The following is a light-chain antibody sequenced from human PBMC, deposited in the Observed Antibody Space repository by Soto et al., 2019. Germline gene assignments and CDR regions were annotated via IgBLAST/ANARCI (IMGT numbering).Light chain of an antibody. CDR2: DNN. Sequence: QSVLTQPPSVSAAPGQKVTGSCSGSSYNIGNNYVSWYQQLPGTAPKLLIYDNNNRPSGLPERFSGSKSGTSATLGITGLQTGDEADYYCGTWDSSLSAHVVFGGGTKVTVL. CDR3: GTWDSSLSAHVV. V-gene: IGLV1-51*01. CDR1: SYNIGNNY. J-gene: IGLJ2*01.